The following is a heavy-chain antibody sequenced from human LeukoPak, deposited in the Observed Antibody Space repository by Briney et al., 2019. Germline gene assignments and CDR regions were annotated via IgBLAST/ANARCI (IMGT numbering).Heavy chain of an antibody. CDR3: ARDSGARSGYFDL. CDR1: GGSISSGGYY. J-gene: IGHJ2*01. Sequence: SQTLSLTCTVSGGSISSGGYYWSWIRQHPGKGLEWIGYIYYSGSTYYNPSLKSRVTISVDTSKNQFSLKLSPVTASDTAVYYCARDSGARSGYFDLWGRGTLVTVSS. V-gene: IGHV4-31*03. D-gene: IGHD4-17*01. CDR2: IYYSGST.